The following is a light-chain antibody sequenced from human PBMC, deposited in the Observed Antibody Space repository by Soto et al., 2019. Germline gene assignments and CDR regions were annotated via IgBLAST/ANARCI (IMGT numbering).Light chain of an antibody. V-gene: IGKV3-15*01. CDR3: QQYNYRPPA. J-gene: IGKJ5*01. Sequence: EIVMTQSPATLSVSPGGRAALSCRTSQSVSGNLAWYQQTPGQAPRLLIYGASTRATGIPARFRGSGFGTEFTLTISSLKSEDFAVYYCQQYNYRPPAFGQGTRLEIK. CDR1: QSVSGN. CDR2: GAS.